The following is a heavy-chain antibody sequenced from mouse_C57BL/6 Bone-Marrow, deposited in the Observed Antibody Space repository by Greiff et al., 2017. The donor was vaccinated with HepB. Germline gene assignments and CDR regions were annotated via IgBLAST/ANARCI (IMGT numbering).Heavy chain of an antibody. CDR3: ARHEGDYDYFDY. CDR2: FYPGSGSI. Sequence: QVQLKESGAELVKPGASVKLSCKASGYTFTEYTIHWVKQRSGQGLEWIGWFYPGSGSIKYNEKFKDKATLTTDKSSSTVYMELSRLTSEDSAVYFFARHEGDYDYFDYWGQGTTLTVSS. V-gene: IGHV1-62-2*01. CDR1: GYTFTEYT. D-gene: IGHD2-4*01. J-gene: IGHJ2*01.